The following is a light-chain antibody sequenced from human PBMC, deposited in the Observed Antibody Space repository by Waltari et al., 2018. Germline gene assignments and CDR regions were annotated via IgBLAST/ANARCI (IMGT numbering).Light chain of an antibody. Sequence: DIVMTQSLDSLAVSLGERATIHCNSSQSVLYSSNNKNYLAWYQQKPGQPPKLLIYWASTRESGVPDRFSGSGSGTDFTLTISSLQAEDVAVYYCQQYYSTPLTFGGGTKVEIK. CDR2: WAS. V-gene: IGKV4-1*01. J-gene: IGKJ4*01. CDR3: QQYYSTPLT. CDR1: QSVLYSSNNKNY.